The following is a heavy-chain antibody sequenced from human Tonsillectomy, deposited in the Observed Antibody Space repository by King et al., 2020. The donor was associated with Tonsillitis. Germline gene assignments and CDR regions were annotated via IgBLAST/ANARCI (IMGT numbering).Heavy chain of an antibody. D-gene: IGHD3-22*01. CDR2: INDDGSTT. Sequence: VQLVESGGGLVQPGGSLRLSCAASGFSFGNNWMQWVRQAPGKGLVGVSRINDDGSTTLYADSVKGRFTVSRDNAKNTLYLQMNSLRAEDTAVYYCVKDSSGSYWGQGTLVTVSS. CDR1: GFSFGNNW. V-gene: IGHV3-74*03. J-gene: IGHJ4*02. CDR3: VKDSSGSY.